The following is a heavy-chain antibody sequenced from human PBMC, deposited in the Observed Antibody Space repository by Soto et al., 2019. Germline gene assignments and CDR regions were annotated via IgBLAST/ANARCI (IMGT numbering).Heavy chain of an antibody. Sequence: EVQLLESGGALVQPGGSLRLSCAASGFTFISYAMSWVRQGPGKGLEWVSAISGGGDNTYYADSVKGRFTVSRDNSKNTLFLQMNSLRAEDTAVYYSAKDYDLRELLTFLDYWGQGTLVTVSS. V-gene: IGHV3-23*01. CDR2: ISGGGDNT. J-gene: IGHJ4*02. D-gene: IGHD1-7*01. CDR3: AKDYDLRELLTFLDY. CDR1: GFTFISYA.